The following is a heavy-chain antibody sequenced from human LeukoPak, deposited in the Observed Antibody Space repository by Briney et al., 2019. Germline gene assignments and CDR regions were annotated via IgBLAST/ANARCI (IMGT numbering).Heavy chain of an antibody. D-gene: IGHD3-10*01. CDR2: ISHDGSSE. CDR1: GFTFSSSA. V-gene: IGHV3-30*01. Sequence: GGSLRLSCAASGFTFSSSAMHWVPQAPGKGLEGLAVISHDGSSEFYADSVKGRFTMSRDNSKNTLYVQMKSLRAEDTGVYYCASRRGSYSGFDYWGQGTLVTVSS. CDR3: ASRRGSYSGFDY. J-gene: IGHJ4*02.